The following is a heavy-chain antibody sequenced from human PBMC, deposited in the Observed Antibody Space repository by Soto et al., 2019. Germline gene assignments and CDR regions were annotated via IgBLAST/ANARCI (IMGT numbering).Heavy chain of an antibody. Sequence: QVQLQESGPGLVQPSETLSLTCTVSGDYLSTGSYYWSWIRQSPGKGPEWIGSIYYSGSTKYSPSVKGRVTISIDTSKNQSSLRVKSLTDADTAVYYCARHANVATYKDLAYFKSWGEGTLVTVSS. V-gene: IGHV4-61*01. CDR2: IYYSGST. CDR3: ARHANVATYKDLAYFKS. D-gene: IGHD3-16*01. CDR1: GDYLSTGSYY. J-gene: IGHJ4*02.